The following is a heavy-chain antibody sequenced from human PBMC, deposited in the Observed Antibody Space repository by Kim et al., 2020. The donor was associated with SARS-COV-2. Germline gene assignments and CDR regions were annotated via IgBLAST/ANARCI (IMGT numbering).Heavy chain of an antibody. CDR3: ARVEETPGIAAAGTGYYYGMDV. CDR2: IWYDGSNK. D-gene: IGHD6-13*01. V-gene: IGHV3-33*01. J-gene: IGHJ6*02. Sequence: GGSLRLSCAASGFTFSSYGMHWVRQAPGKGLEWVAVIWYDGSNKYYADSVKGRFTISRDNSKNTLYLQMNSLRAEDTAVYYCARVEETPGIAAAGTGYYYGMDVWGQGTTVTVSS. CDR1: GFTFSSYG.